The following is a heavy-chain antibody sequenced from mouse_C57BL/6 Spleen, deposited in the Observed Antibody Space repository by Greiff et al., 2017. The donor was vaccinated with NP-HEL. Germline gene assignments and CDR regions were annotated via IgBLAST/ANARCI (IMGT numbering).Heavy chain of an antibody. Sequence: QVQLKESGAELARPGASVKMSCKASGYTFTSYTMHWVKQRPGQGLEWIGYINPSSGYTKYNQKFKDKATLTADKSSSTAYMQLSSLTSEDSAVYYCARSGGGYYFDYWGQGTTRTVSS. V-gene: IGHV1-4*01. D-gene: IGHD1-1*02. CDR2: INPSSGYT. CDR1: GYTFTSYT. J-gene: IGHJ2*01. CDR3: ARSGGGYYFDY.